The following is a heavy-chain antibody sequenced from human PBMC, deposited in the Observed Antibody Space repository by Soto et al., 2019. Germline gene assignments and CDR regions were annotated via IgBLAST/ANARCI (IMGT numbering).Heavy chain of an antibody. V-gene: IGHV3-73*01. CDR1: GFAFSGST. Sequence: GGSLRLSCAASGFAFSGSTMNWVRQASGKGLEWVGRIRSKANCFATAYAASVKGRFIISRNDSKTTAYLQMNSLKVEDSCVYYCFHGMDVWGQGTTVTVSS. CDR2: IRSKANCFAT. J-gene: IGHJ6*02. CDR3: FHGMDV.